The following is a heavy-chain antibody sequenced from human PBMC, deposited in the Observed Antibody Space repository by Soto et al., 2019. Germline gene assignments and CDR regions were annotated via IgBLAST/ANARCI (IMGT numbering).Heavy chain of an antibody. CDR1: GGSFSDFA. Sequence: QVQLAPSWAEVRKPGASVKVSCRASGGSFSDFAFSWVRQAPGQGLKWMGGIIPMFAATKYAQRFKDSVMITADACTKTVYLALSILTSDDSAVYYCERGGIVAVPAGLSSYADYTNYRFDSWGQGTLFSVSS. D-gene: IGHD4-4*01. J-gene: IGHJ4*02. CDR2: IIPMFAAT. CDR3: ERGGIVAVPAGLSSYADYTNYRFDS. V-gene: IGHV1-69*01.